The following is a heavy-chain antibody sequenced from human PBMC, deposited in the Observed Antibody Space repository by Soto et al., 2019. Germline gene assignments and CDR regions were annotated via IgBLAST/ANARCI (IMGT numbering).Heavy chain of an antibody. CDR2: IYYSGST. Sequence: SETLSLTCTVSGGSISSSSYYWGWIRQPPGKGLEWIGSIYYSGSTYYNPSLKSRVTISVDTSKNQFSLKLSSVTAADTAVYYCARRVLRFLEWSTYYFDYWGQGTLVTVSS. D-gene: IGHD3-3*01. J-gene: IGHJ4*02. V-gene: IGHV4-39*01. CDR3: ARRVLRFLEWSTYYFDY. CDR1: GGSISSSSYY.